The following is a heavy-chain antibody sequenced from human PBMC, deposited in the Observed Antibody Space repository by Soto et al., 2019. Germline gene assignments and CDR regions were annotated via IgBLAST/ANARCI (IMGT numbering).Heavy chain of an antibody. CDR1: GFTFSSYG. CDR2: ISYDGSNK. V-gene: IGHV3-30*18. Sequence: QVQLVESGGGVVQPGRSLRLSCAASGFTFSSYGMHWVRQAPGKGLEWVAVISYDGSNKYYADSVKGRFTISRDNSKNTLYLQMNSLRAEDTAVYYCAKDEGYDYYYGMDVW. J-gene: IGHJ6*01. CDR3: AKDEGYDYYYGMDV.